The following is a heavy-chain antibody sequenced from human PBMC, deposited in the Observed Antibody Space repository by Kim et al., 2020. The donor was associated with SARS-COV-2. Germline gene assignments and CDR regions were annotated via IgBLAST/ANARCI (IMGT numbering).Heavy chain of an antibody. Sequence: SVKVSCKASGGTFSSYAISWVRQAPGQGLEWMGRIIPILGIANYAQKFQGRVTITADKSTSTAYMELSSLRSEDTAVYYCARGAAAGTDYYGMDVWGQGTTVTVSS. CDR3: ARGAAAGTDYYGMDV. V-gene: IGHV1-69*04. D-gene: IGHD6-13*01. J-gene: IGHJ6*02. CDR2: IIPILGIA. CDR1: GGTFSSYA.